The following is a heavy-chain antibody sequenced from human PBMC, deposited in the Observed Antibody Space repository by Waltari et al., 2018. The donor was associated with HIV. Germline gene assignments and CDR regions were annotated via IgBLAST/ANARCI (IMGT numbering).Heavy chain of an antibody. CDR2: ISGSGRTT. CDR1: GVPFSTYA. CDR3: AKDVPASVVVTTRAYFDP. V-gene: IGHV3-23*04. Sequence: EVQLVESGGGLVRPGGSLRPSCWASGVPFSTYAINAVRQSPTKGLEWLSLISGSGRTTHYADSVKGRFTISRDNSKNTLYLQMNRLSAEDTAIYYCAKDVPASVVVTTRAYFDPGGQGTLVTVSS. J-gene: IGHJ5*02. D-gene: IGHD2-21*02.